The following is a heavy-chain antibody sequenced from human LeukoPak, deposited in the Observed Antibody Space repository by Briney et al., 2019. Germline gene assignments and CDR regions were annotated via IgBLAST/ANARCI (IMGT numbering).Heavy chain of an antibody. Sequence: GASVKVSCKASGYTFTGYYMHWVRQAPGQGLEWMGRINPNSGGTNYAQKFQGRVTMTRDTSISTAYMELSRLRSEDTAVYYCARVYYCTSTSCYGPQYYFDFWGQGTLVTVSS. CDR3: ARVYYCTSTSCYGPQYYFDF. CDR2: INPNSGGT. D-gene: IGHD2-2*01. CDR1: GYTFTGYY. V-gene: IGHV1-2*06. J-gene: IGHJ4*02.